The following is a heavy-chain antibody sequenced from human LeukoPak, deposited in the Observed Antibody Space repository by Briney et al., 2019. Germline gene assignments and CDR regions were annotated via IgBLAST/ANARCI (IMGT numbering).Heavy chain of an antibody. CDR3: ARHGILTALDY. CDR2: IYYSGST. V-gene: IGHV4-30-4*01. J-gene: IGHJ4*02. Sequence: SETLSLTCTVSGGSISSGDYYWSWIRQPPGKGLEWIGYIYYSGSTNYNPSLKSRVTISVDTSKNQFSLKLSSVTAADTAVYYCARHGILTALDYWGEGTLLAVSS. D-gene: IGHD3-9*01. CDR1: GGSISSGDYY.